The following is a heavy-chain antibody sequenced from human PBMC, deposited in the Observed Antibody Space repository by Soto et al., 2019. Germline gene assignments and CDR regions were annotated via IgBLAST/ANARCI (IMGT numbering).Heavy chain of an antibody. Sequence: GGSLRLSCAASGFSFSSYAMSWVRQAPGKGLEWVSAISGSGTGTYYADSVKGRFTISRDNSKNTLYLQMISLRAVDTAVYYCAKDADQWLLYFHHWGQGTLVTVSS. J-gene: IGHJ1*01. CDR1: GFSFSSYA. CDR2: ISGSGTGT. D-gene: IGHD6-19*01. CDR3: AKDADQWLLYFHH. V-gene: IGHV3-23*01.